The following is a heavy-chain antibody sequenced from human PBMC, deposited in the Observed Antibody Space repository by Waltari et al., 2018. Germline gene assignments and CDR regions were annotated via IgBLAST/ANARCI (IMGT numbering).Heavy chain of an antibody. J-gene: IGHJ6*02. CDR2: IYYSGST. V-gene: IGHV4-59*01. Sequence: QVQLQESGPGLVKPSETLSLTCTVSGGPISSYYWRWIRQPPGKGLEWIGYIYYSGSTNYNPSLKSRVTISVDTSKNQFSLKLSSVTAADTAVYYCARVSVLPAATSRDYYYYGMDVWGQGTTVTVSS. CDR1: GGPISSYY. CDR3: ARVSVLPAATSRDYYYYGMDV. D-gene: IGHD2-2*01.